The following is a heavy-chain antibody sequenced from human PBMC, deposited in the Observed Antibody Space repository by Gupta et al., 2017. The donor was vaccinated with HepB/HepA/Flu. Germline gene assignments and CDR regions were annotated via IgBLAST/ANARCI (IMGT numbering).Heavy chain of an antibody. D-gene: IGHD4-23*01. CDR2: INPSGGST. V-gene: IGHV1-46*01. Sequence: QVQLVQSGAEVKKPGASVKVSCKASGYTFTSYYMHWVRQAPGQGLEWMGIINPSGGSTSYAQKFQGRVTMTRDTSTSTVYMELSSLRSEDTAVYYCARVPNGGNSQGYYYYMDVWGKGTTVTVSS. CDR3: ARVPNGGNSQGYYYYMDV. J-gene: IGHJ6*03. CDR1: GYTFTSYY.